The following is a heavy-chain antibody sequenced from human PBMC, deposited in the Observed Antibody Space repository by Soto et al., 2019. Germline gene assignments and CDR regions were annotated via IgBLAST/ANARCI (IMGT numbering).Heavy chain of an antibody. CDR1: GYTFTSYG. V-gene: IGHV1-18*04. J-gene: IGHJ6*02. Sequence: QVQLVQSGAEVKKPGASVKVSCKASGYTFTSYGISWVRQAPGQGLEWMGWISAYNGNTNYAQKLQGRVTMTTDTSTSTAYMELRSLRSDDTAVYYCARDAGYCSSTSCSPGYYYYYGMDVWGQGTTVTVSS. D-gene: IGHD2-2*01. CDR3: ARDAGYCSSTSCSPGYYYYYGMDV. CDR2: ISAYNGNT.